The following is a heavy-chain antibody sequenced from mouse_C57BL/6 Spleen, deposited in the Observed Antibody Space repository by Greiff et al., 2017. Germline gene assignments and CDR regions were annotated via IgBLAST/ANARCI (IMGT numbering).Heavy chain of an antibody. D-gene: IGHD1-1*01. Sequence: VKLLESGPGLVQPSQSLSITCTVSGFSLTSYGVHWVRQPPGKGLEWLGVIWSGGSTDYNAAFISRLSISKDNSKSQVFFKMNSLQADGTAIYYCAKGVYGSSDWYFDVWGTGTTVTVSS. CDR1: GFSLTSYG. J-gene: IGHJ1*03. CDR3: AKGVYGSSDWYFDV. V-gene: IGHV2-4*01. CDR2: IWSGGST.